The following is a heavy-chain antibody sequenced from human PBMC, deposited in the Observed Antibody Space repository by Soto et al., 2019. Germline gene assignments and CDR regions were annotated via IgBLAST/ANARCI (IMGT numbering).Heavy chain of an antibody. Sequence: GGSLRLSCAASGFSFSNYAMSWVRQAPGKGLEWVSTISESGGSTQYADSVRGRFTVSRDNSKNSLSLRMNSLRDEDTAVYFWAKRSQYWSGCYSPIFDYWGQGALVTVSS. CDR2: ISESGGST. D-gene: IGHD3-3*01. V-gene: IGHV3-23*01. CDR3: AKRSQYWSGCYSPIFDY. J-gene: IGHJ4*02. CDR1: GFSFSNYA.